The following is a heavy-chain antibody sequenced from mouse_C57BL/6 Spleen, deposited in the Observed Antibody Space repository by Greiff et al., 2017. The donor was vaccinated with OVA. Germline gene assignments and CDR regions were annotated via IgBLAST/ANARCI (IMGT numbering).Heavy chain of an antibody. Sequence: EVQLQQSGPELVKPGASVKISCKASGYTFTDYYMNWVKQSHGKSLEWIGDINPNNGGTSYNQKFKGKATLTVDKSSSTAYMELRSLTSEDSAVYYCARKYYGSSLFAYWGQGTLVTVSA. CDR2: INPNNGGT. D-gene: IGHD1-1*01. J-gene: IGHJ3*01. CDR1: GYTFTDYY. V-gene: IGHV1-26*01. CDR3: ARKYYGSSLFAY.